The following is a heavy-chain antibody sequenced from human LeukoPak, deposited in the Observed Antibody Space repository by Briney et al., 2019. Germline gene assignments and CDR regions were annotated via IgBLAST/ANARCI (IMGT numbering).Heavy chain of an antibody. J-gene: IGHJ4*02. V-gene: IGHV3-7*03. CDR2: IKQDGSEK. D-gene: IGHD6-13*01. Sequence: GGSLRLSCAASGFTFSTYWMSWVRQAPGKGLEWVANIKQDGSEKKYVDSVKGRFTISRDNAKNSLYLQMNSLRAEDTAVYYCAKDEYSSSWYVTGYYFDYWGQGTLVTVSS. CDR3: AKDEYSSSWYVTGYYFDY. CDR1: GFTFSTYW.